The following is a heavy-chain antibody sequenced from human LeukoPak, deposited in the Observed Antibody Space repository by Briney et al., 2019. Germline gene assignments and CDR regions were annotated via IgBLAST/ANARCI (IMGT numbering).Heavy chain of an antibody. Sequence: GGSLRLSCAASGFTFDDYGMTWVRQAPGKGLEWVSGINWNGGNTGYADSVKGRSTISRDNAQNSLYLQMNSLRAEGTALYYCARVASNYDFDYWGQGTLVSVSS. CDR3: ARVASNYDFDY. D-gene: IGHD4-11*01. J-gene: IGHJ4*02. V-gene: IGHV3-20*04. CDR1: GFTFDDYG. CDR2: INWNGGNT.